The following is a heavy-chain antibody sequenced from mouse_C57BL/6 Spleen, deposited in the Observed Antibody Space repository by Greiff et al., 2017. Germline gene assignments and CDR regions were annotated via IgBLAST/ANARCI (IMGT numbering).Heavy chain of an antibody. V-gene: IGHV1-50*01. D-gene: IGHD2-1*01. CDR1: GYTFTSYW. Sequence: QVQLQQPGAELVKPGASVKLSCKASGYTFTSYWMQWVKQRPGQGLEWIGEIDPSDSYTNYNQKFKGKATLTVDTSSSTAYMQLSSRTSEDSAVYYCARAGGNFPTGYFDVWGTGTTVTVSS. CDR2: IDPSDSYT. J-gene: IGHJ1*03. CDR3: ARAGGNFPTGYFDV.